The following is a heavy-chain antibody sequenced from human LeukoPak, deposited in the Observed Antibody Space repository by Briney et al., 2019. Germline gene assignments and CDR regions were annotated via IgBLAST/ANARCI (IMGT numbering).Heavy chain of an antibody. J-gene: IGHJ5*02. CDR3: ARDAPYNRNRGIDP. CDR2: IYYSGTT. CDR1: GGPVSTGY. D-gene: IGHD1-14*01. V-gene: IGHV4-59*02. Sequence: SETLSLTCAVSGGPVSTGYWSWIRQPSGKGLEWIGYIYYSGTTNYNPSLKSRVTISLDTSKNQFSVRLSSVTAADTAVYYCARDAPYNRNRGIDPWGQGTLVTVSS.